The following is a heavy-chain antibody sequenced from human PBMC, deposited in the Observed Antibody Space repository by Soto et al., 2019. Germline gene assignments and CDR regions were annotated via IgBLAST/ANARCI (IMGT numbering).Heavy chain of an antibody. CDR3: ARGYCSGGSCYLSSDFDY. CDR2: INPSGGST. CDR1: GYTFTSYY. V-gene: IGHV1-46*01. Sequence: QVQMVQSGAEVKKPGASVKVSCKASGYTFTSYYMHWVRQAPGQGLEWMGIINPSGGSTSYAQKFQGRVTITRDTSAITVYMELSRLRSEDTAVYYCARGYCSGGSCYLSSDFDYWGQGTLVTVSS. D-gene: IGHD2-15*01. J-gene: IGHJ4*02.